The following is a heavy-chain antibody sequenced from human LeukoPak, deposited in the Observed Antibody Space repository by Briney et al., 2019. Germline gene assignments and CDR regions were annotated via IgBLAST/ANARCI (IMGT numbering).Heavy chain of an antibody. J-gene: IGHJ5*02. D-gene: IGHD1-7*01. V-gene: IGHV1-69*05. CDR2: IIPIFGTA. CDR3: ARDNYAGANWFDP. CDR1: GGTFSSYA. Sequence: GASVKASCKASGGTFSSYAISWVRQAPGQGLEWMGGIIPIFGTANHAQKFQGRVTITTDESTSTAYMELSSLRSEDTAVYYCARDNYAGANWFDPWGQGTLVTVSS.